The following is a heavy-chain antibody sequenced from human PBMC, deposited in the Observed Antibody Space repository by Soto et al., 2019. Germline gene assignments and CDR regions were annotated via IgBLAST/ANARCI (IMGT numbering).Heavy chain of an antibody. CDR2: ISYDGSNK. J-gene: IGHJ4*02. CDR3: AKDGRAPLDY. CDR1: GFTFSSYG. Sequence: PGGSLRLSCAASGFTFSSYGMHWVRQAPGKGLEWVAVISYDGSNKYYADSVKGRFTISRDNSKNTLYLQMNSLRAEDTAVYYCAKDGRAPLDYWGQGTLVTVSS. D-gene: IGHD1-26*01. V-gene: IGHV3-30*18.